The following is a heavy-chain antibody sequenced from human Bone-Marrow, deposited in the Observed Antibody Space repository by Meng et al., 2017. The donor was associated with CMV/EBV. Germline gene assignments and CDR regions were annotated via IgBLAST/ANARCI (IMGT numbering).Heavy chain of an antibody. CDR1: GGSFSGYY. Sequence: SQTLSLTCAVYGGSFSGYYWSWIRQPPGKGLEWIGSIFYSGSTYYNPSLKSRVTISVDTSKNQFSLKLTSVTAADTAVYYCATLSRGSSQIFDYWGQETLVTVSS. J-gene: IGHJ4*02. V-gene: IGHV4-34*12. CDR2: IFYSGST. CDR3: ATLSRGSSQIFDY. D-gene: IGHD6-6*01.